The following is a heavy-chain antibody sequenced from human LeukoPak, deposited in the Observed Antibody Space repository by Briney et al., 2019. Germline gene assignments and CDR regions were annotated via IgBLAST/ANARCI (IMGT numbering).Heavy chain of an antibody. CDR3: ARDRGYQPDY. CDR1: GFTFNIYW. CDR2: IKSDGSST. V-gene: IGHV3-74*01. Sequence: GGSLRLSCAASGFTFNIYWMHWVRQVPGKGLEWVSLIKSDGSSTTYAGSVKGRFTISRDNAKNTLYLQMNSLRAEDTAVYYCARDRGYQPDYWGQGTLVTVSS. J-gene: IGHJ4*02. D-gene: IGHD5-18*01.